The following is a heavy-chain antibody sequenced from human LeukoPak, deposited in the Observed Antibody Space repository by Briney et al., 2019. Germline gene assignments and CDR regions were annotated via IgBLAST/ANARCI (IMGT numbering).Heavy chain of an antibody. Sequence: SETLPLTCAVYGGSFSGYYWSWIRQPPGKGLEWIGEINHSGSTNYNPSLKSRVTISVDTSKNQFSLKLSSVTAADTAVYYCASGSESTSCYHWGQGTLVTVSS. J-gene: IGHJ4*02. CDR2: INHSGST. D-gene: IGHD2-2*01. CDR3: ASGSESTSCYH. V-gene: IGHV4-34*01. CDR1: GGSFSGYY.